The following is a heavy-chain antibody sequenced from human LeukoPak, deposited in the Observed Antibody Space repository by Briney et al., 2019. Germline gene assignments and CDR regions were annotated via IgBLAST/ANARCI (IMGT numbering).Heavy chain of an antibody. V-gene: IGHV4-59*01. D-gene: IGHD5-18*01. CDR3: ARARPDTAMAVDY. Sequence: PSETLSLTCTVPGGSISSYYWSWVRQPPGKGLEYIGYIYNSGSTNYNPSLKSRVTVSVDTSKNQFSLKLRSVTAADTAAYYCARARPDTAMAVDYWGQGTLVTVSS. CDR1: GGSISSYY. CDR2: IYNSGST. J-gene: IGHJ4*02.